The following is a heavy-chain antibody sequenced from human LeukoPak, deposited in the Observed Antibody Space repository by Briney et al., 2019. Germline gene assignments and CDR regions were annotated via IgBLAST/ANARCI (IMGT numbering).Heavy chain of an antibody. Sequence: ASVKVSCKASGYTFTNYGISWVRQAPGQGLEWMGWISAYTGNRNYTQKLQGRVTMTTDTSTSTAYMELRSLRSDDAAVYYCARDPPGYWGQGTLVTVSS. V-gene: IGHV1-18*01. D-gene: IGHD7-27*01. J-gene: IGHJ4*02. CDR3: ARDPPGY. CDR2: ISAYTGNR. CDR1: GYTFTNYG.